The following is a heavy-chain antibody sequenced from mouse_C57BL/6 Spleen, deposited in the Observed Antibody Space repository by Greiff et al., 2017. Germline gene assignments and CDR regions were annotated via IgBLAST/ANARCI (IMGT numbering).Heavy chain of an antibody. J-gene: IGHJ4*01. D-gene: IGHD1-1*01. Sequence: QVQLQQPGAELVKPGASVKMSCKASGYTFTSYWITWVKQRPGQGLEWIGDIYPGSGSTNYNEKFKSKATLTVDTTSSTAYMQLSILTSDDSAVYYSASLYCYGSSSYDMDDWGQGTSVTVSS. CDR2: IYPGSGST. CDR1: GYTFTSYW. CDR3: ASLYCYGSSSYDMDD. V-gene: IGHV1-55*01.